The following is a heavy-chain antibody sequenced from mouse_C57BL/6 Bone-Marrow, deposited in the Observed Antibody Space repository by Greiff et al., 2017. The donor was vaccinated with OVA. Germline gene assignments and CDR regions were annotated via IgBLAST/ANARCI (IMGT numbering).Heavy chain of an antibody. V-gene: IGHV1-72*01. CDR1: GYTFTSYW. D-gene: IGHD2-5*01. J-gene: IGHJ2*01. Sequence: QVQLQQPGAELVKPGASVKLSCKASGYTFTSYWMHWVKQRPGRGLEWIGRIDPNSGGTKYNEKFKSKATLTVDKPSGTAYMQLSSLTSEDSAVYYCARENRGVYYSNYEDYFDYLGQGTTLTVSS. CDR3: ARENRGVYYSNYEDYFDY. CDR2: IDPNSGGT.